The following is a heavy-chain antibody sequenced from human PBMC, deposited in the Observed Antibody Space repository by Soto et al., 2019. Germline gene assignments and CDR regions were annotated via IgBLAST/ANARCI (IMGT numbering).Heavy chain of an antibody. CDR3: ARDHLSLGAFDI. J-gene: IGHJ3*02. D-gene: IGHD3-16*01. V-gene: IGHV1-69*06. CDR2: IIPIFGTA. CDR1: GGTFSSYA. Sequence: QVQLVQSGAEVKKPGSSVKVSCKASGGTFSSYAISWVRQAPGQGLEWMGGIIPIFGTANYAPKFQGRVTITADKSTSKAYMELSSLRSEDTAVYYCARDHLSLGAFDIWGQGTMVTVSS.